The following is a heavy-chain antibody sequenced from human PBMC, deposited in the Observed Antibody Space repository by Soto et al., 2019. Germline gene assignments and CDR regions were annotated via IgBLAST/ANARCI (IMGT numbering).Heavy chain of an antibody. J-gene: IGHJ4*02. CDR2: IFSSGST. CDR3: ARVVYCSSTTCWPIGYFEY. D-gene: IGHD2-2*01. V-gene: IGHV4-59*01. CDR1: GDYISRFR. Sequence: TYAGPGDYISRFRWSSNHQNQGKGLEWVGYIFSSGSTNYNPSLKSRVTISVDTSENQFSLKLTSVTAADTAVYYCARVVYCSSTTCWPIGYFEYWGQGTLVTVSS.